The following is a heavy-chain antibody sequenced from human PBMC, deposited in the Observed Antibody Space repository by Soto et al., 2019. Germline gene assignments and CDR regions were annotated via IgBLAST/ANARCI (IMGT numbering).Heavy chain of an antibody. CDR1: GGSINSDEFY. CDR2: IYSSGRT. CDR3: ARMGLHLGELSRNWFDP. J-gene: IGHJ5*02. Sequence: QVQLQESGPGLVKPSQTLSLTCSLSGGSINSDEFYWTWISQSPGKGLEWIGYIYSSGRTHYNPSLKSRINISLDTSNNLLSLRLSSVTAADTAVYYCARMGLHLGELSRNWFDPWGRGTLVTVSS. D-gene: IGHD3-16*02. V-gene: IGHV4-31*03.